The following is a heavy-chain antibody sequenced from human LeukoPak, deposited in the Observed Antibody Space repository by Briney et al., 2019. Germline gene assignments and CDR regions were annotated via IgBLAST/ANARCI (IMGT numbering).Heavy chain of an antibody. J-gene: IGHJ4*02. Sequence: GESLKISCAVARFTFSNYGMSWVRQAPGKGLEWVSGISGSGGSTYYADSVKGRFTFFGDNSRNTLYLQMSSLRVDDTAIYYCAIYQQQPRLGSDYWGQGTLVTVSS. CDR2: ISGSGGST. CDR1: RFTFSNYG. CDR3: AIYQQQPRLGSDY. V-gene: IGHV3-23*01. D-gene: IGHD6-13*01.